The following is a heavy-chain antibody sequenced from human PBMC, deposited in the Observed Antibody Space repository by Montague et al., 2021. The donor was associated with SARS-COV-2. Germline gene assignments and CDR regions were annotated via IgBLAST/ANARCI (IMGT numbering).Heavy chain of an antibody. CDR1: GGCISGYY. J-gene: IGHJ6*02. V-gene: IGHV4-59*01. D-gene: IGHD2-8*01. CDR2: IYYSGST. CDR3: ARLLRSCSNGVCRTYYYYAMDV. Sequence: SETLSLTCIVSGGCISGYYWSWIRQSPGKRLVWIVYIYYSGSTKYNPFLESRVTVSVDRSKNQVSLKLSSATPADTAVYYCARLLRSCSNGVCRTYYYYAMDVWGQGTTVTVSS.